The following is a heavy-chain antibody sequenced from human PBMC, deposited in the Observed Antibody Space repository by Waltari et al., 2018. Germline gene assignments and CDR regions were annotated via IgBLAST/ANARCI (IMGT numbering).Heavy chain of an antibody. CDR3: ARLAGSSSYIDP. CDR2: IYYSGST. D-gene: IGHD6-13*01. J-gene: IGHJ5*02. V-gene: IGHV4-39*01. Sequence: QLQLQESGPGLVKPSETLSLTCTVSGGSISSSSYYWGWIRQPPGKGLEWIGSIYYSGSTYYNPSLKSRVTISVDTSKNQFSRKLSSVTAADTAVYYCARLAGSSSYIDPWGQGTLVTVSS. CDR1: GGSISSSSYY.